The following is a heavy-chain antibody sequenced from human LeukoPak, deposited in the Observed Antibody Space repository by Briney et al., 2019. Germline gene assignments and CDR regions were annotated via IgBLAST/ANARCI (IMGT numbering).Heavy chain of an antibody. J-gene: IGHJ6*03. Sequence: PGGSLRLSCAASGFTFSSYGMHWVRQAPGKGLEWVAFIRYDGSNKYYADSVKGRFTISRDNSKNTLYLQMNSLRAEDTAVYYCARVAVLWFGESPGYYYMDVWGKGTTVTISS. V-gene: IGHV3-30*02. CDR1: GFTFSSYG. D-gene: IGHD3-10*01. CDR2: IRYDGSNK. CDR3: ARVAVLWFGESPGYYYMDV.